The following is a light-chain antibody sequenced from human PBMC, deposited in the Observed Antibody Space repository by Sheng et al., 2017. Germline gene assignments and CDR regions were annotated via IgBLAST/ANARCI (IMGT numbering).Light chain of an antibody. CDR2: GAS. J-gene: IGKJ5*01. CDR1: QSVSSNY. CDR3: QQFGSTPFT. V-gene: IGKV3-20*01. Sequence: EIVLTQSPGTLSLSPGDRVTLSCRASQSVSSNYLAWYQQKPGQAPRLLIYGASSRATGIPDRFSGSGSGTDFILTINRLEPEDSAVYFCQQFGSTPFTFGQGTRLEI.